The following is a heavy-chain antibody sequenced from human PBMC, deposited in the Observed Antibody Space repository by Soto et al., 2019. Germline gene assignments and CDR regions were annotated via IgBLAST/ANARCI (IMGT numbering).Heavy chain of an antibody. CDR1: GFTFSSYS. CDR2: ISSSSSTI. CDR3: ARGREGILTGYYYYYMDV. J-gene: IGHJ6*03. Sequence: PGGSLRLSCAASGFTFSSYSMNWVRQAPGKGLEWVSYISSSSSTIYYADSVKGRFTISRDNAKNSLYLQMNSLRAEDTAVYYCARGREGILTGYYYYYMDVWGKGTTVTVSS. V-gene: IGHV3-48*01. D-gene: IGHD3-9*01.